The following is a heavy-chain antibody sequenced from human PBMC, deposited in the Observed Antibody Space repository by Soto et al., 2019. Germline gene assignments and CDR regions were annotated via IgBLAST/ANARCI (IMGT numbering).Heavy chain of an antibody. J-gene: IGHJ4*02. CDR2: ISSSSSYI. CDR1: GFTFSSYS. V-gene: IGHV3-21*01. Sequence: EVQLVESGGGLVKPGGSLRLSCAASGFTFSSYSMNWVRQAPGKGLEWVSSISSSSSYIYYADSVKGRFTISRDNAKNTLSLQMNSLRAEDTAVYYCARGFRGYCSSTSCDTCFDYWGQGTLVTVSS. D-gene: IGHD2-2*01. CDR3: ARGFRGYCSSTSCDTCFDY.